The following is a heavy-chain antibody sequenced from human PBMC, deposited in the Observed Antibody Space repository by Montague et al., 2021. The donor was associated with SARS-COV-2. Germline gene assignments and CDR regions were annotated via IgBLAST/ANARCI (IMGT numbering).Heavy chain of an antibody. J-gene: IGHJ6*02. Sequence: SETLSLTCTVSGGSISGFYWSWIRQPPGKGLEWIGYIYYSRSTKYNPSLESRVAVSVDRSKNQVSLKLTSVTAADTAVYYCARLLRSCTNGVCRTYYYYALDVWGQGTTVTVSS. CDR1: GGSISGFY. V-gene: IGHV4-59*01. CDR2: IYYSRST. D-gene: IGHD2-8*01. CDR3: ARLLRSCTNGVCRTYYYYALDV.